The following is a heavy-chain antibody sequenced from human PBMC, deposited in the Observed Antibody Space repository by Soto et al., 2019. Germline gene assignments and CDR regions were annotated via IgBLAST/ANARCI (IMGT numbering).Heavy chain of an antibody. V-gene: IGHV3-48*02. J-gene: IGHJ4*02. CDR3: ARAKGPTLATHYLDD. Sequence: GWSLRLSCAASGFTFNGYSIHWARQAPGKGLEWLSYITGSSSLIYYADSVRGRFTVSRDNAKNSVYLQMNSLRDEDTAFYYCARAKGPTLATHYLDDWVQGTMVRVSS. CDR2: ITGSSSLI. CDR1: GFTFNGYS. D-gene: IGHD3-16*01.